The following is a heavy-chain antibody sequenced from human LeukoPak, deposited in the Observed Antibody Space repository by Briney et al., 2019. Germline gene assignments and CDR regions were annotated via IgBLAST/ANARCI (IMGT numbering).Heavy chain of an antibody. V-gene: IGHV5-51*01. CDR2: XXXYDSDI. J-gene: IGHJ4*02. Sequence: AXVXXXXXXXXXXXGIXXXYDSDITYSPSFQGQVNISGDKSINTAYLQWSSLKASNTAIYYCARVGSVTNFGVVSYYFDYWGQGTLVTVSS. D-gene: IGHD3-3*01. CDR3: ARVGSVTNFGVVSYYFDY.